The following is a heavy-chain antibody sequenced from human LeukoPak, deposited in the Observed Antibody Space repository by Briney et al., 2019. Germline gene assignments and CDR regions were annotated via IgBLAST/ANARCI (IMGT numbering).Heavy chain of an antibody. D-gene: IGHD2/OR15-2a*01. Sequence: PSETLSLTCAVYGGSFSGYYWSWIRQPPGKGLEWIGEINHSGSTNYNPSLKSRVTISVDTSKIQFSLKLSSVTAADTAVYYCARGRFLNYYYYGMDVWGQGTTVTVSS. CDR2: INHSGST. CDR3: ARGRFLNYYYYGMDV. CDR1: GGSFSGYY. J-gene: IGHJ6*02. V-gene: IGHV4-34*01.